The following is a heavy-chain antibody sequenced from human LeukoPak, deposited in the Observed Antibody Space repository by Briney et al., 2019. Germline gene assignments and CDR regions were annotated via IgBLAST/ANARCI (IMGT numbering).Heavy chain of an antibody. V-gene: IGHV3-30*18. D-gene: IGHD6-19*01. CDR3: AKDLGQWLVEDY. CDR2: ISYDGSNK. CDR1: GFTFSSYG. J-gene: IGHJ4*02. Sequence: GGSLRLSCAASGFTFSSYGMHWVRQAPGKGLEWVAVISYDGSNKYYADSVKGRFSISRDNSKNTLYLQMNSLRAEDTAVYYCAKDLGQWLVEDYWGQGTLVTVSS.